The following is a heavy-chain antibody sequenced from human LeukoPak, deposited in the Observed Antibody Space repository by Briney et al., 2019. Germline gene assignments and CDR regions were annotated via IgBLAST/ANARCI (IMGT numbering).Heavy chain of an antibody. CDR3: AKGRGGSYSNSFCFDY. Sequence: GGSLRLSCAASGFTFNSYTMSWVRQAPGKGLEWVSGIGGSGGSTYYADSVKGRFSISRDNSKNTLNLEMNSLRAEDTAVYFCAKGRGGSYSNSFCFDYWGQGTLVTVSS. CDR1: GFTFNSYT. J-gene: IGHJ4*02. V-gene: IGHV3-23*01. CDR2: IGGSGGST. D-gene: IGHD6-6*01.